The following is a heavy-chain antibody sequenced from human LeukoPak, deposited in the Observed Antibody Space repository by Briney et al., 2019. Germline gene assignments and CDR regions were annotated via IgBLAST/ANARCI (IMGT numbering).Heavy chain of an antibody. CDR2: IYTSGST. CDR1: GGSISSGSYY. J-gene: IGHJ4*02. V-gene: IGHV4-61*02. CDR3: ARGGDIVVVPAVGLPAFDY. Sequence: SQTLSLTCTVSGGSISSGSYYWSWIRQPAGKGLEWIGRIYTSGSTNYNPSLKSRVTISVDTSKNQFSLKLSSVTAADTAVYYCARGGDIVVVPAVGLPAFDYWGQGTLVTVSS. D-gene: IGHD2-2*01.